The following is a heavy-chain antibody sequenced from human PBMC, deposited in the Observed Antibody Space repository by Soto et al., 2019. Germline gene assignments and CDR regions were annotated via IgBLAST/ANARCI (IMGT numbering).Heavy chain of an antibody. J-gene: IGHJ6*02. CDR1: GYTFTGYY. CDR2: INPNSGGT. Sequence: ASVKVSCKASGYTFTGYYMHWVRQAPGRGLEWMGWINPNSGGTNYAQKFQGRVTMTRDTSISTAYMELSRLRSDDTAVYYCARGRCSSTSCYYYYGMDVWGQGTTVTVSS. D-gene: IGHD2-2*01. V-gene: IGHV1-2*02. CDR3: ARGRCSSTSCYYYYGMDV.